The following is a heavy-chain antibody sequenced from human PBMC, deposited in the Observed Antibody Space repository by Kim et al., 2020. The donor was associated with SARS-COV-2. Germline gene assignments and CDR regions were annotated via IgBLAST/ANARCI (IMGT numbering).Heavy chain of an antibody. V-gene: IGHV3-30*18. CDR3: SKDLYGYYENSSDYSMDV. Sequence: GGSLRLSCAASGFTFSSHAMHWVRQAPGKGLEWVAVITYNGSKKYYVDSVKGRFTISRDNYKNTLDLQMNSLRAEDTAVYYCSKDLYGYYENSSDYSMDV. J-gene: IGHJ6*01. CDR1: GFTFSSHA. CDR2: ITYNGSKK. D-gene: IGHD3-22*01.